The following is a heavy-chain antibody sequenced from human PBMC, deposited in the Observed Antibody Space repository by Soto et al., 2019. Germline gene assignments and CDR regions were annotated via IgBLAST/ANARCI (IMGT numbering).Heavy chain of an antibody. CDR2: ISSSSSYI. J-gene: IGHJ4*02. CDR1: GFTFSSYS. V-gene: IGHV3-21*01. Sequence: PGRSLRLSCAASGFTFSSYSMNWVRQAPGKGLEWVSSISSSSSYIYYADSVKGRFTISRDNAKNSLYLQMNSLRAEDTAVYYCARGSYSSSWYQNFDYWGQGTLVTVSS. D-gene: IGHD6-13*01. CDR3: ARGSYSSSWYQNFDY.